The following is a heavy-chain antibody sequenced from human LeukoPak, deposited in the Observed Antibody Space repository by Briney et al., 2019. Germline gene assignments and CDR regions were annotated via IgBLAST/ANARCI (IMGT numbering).Heavy chain of an antibody. CDR2: ISGSGGAT. CDR1: GFTSSSYD. V-gene: IGHV3-48*03. Sequence: PGGSLRLSCAASGFTSSSYDMKWLRQAPGKGLEWVSSISGSGGATYYADSVKGRITISRDNAKNSLYLQMNSLRAEDTAVYYCTTFYTRLTDYWGQGTLVTVSS. J-gene: IGHJ4*02. CDR3: TTFYTRLTDY. D-gene: IGHD2/OR15-2a*01.